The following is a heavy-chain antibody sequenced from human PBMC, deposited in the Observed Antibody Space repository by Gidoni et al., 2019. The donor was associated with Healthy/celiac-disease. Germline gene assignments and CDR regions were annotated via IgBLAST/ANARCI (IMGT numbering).Heavy chain of an antibody. D-gene: IGHD6-19*01. CDR1: GFTFDDYA. CDR3: AKGLVAGLFDY. Sequence: EVQLVESGGGLVQPGRSLRLSCAASGFTFDDYAMHWVRQAPGKGLEWVSGISWNSGSIGYADSVKGRFTISRDNAKNSLYLQMNSLRAEDTALYYCAKGLVAGLFDYWGQGTLVTVSS. J-gene: IGHJ4*02. CDR2: ISWNSGSI. V-gene: IGHV3-9*01.